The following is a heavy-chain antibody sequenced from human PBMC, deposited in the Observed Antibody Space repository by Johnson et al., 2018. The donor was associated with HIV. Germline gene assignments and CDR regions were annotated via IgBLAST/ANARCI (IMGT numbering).Heavy chain of an antibody. Sequence: VQLVESGGGLVQPGGSLRLSCAASGFTVSSNYMSWVRQAPGKGLEWVSVIYSGGSTYYADSVKGRFTISRDTSKNPLYLQMNSLRAEDTAVYYWARECGCSGSYLHDDAFDIWGQGTMVTVSS. CDR1: GFTVSSNY. J-gene: IGHJ3*02. CDR2: IYSGGST. V-gene: IGHV3-66*02. D-gene: IGHD1-26*01. CDR3: ARECGCSGSYLHDDAFDI.